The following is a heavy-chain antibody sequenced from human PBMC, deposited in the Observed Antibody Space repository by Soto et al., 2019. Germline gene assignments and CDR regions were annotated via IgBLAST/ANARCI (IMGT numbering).Heavy chain of an antibody. Sequence: NPSETLSLTCTVSGGSISSGGYYWSWIRQHPGKGLEWIGYIYYSGSTYYNPSLKSRVTISVDTSKNQFSLKLSSVTAADTAVYYCARDRGNYYDRSGYHTWLDPCGQGPLVTVSS. CDR2: IYYSGST. CDR3: ARDRGNYYDRSGYHTWLDP. J-gene: IGHJ5*02. D-gene: IGHD3-22*01. V-gene: IGHV4-31*03. CDR1: GGSISSGGYY.